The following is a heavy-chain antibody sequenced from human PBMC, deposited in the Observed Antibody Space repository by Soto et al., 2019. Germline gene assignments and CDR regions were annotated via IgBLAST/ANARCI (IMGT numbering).Heavy chain of an antibody. D-gene: IGHD3-16*01. V-gene: IGHV3-23*01. CDR2: ISGSGGTT. Sequence: GSLRLSCAASGFTFSSYAMSWVRQTPGKGLVWVSGISGSGGTTYYADSVKGRFTISRDYSKNTLYLQMNSLRAEDTAVYYCAKVNTFSPEFVDFDYWGQGTLVTVSS. CDR3: AKVNTFSPEFVDFDY. J-gene: IGHJ4*02. CDR1: GFTFSSYA.